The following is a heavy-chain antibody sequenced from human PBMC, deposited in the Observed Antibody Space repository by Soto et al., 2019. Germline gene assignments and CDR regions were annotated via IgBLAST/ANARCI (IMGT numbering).Heavy chain of an antibody. CDR2: IDWDDDK. Sequence: ESGPTLVNPTQTLTLTCTFSGLSLSTSGMCVSWIRQPPGKALEWLARIDWDDDKYYSTSLKTRLTISKDTSKNQAVLTMTNMEPAETATYYCARMRNPARGRVGPGGFGPWGRGTLVTVSS. CDR3: ARMRNPARGRVGPGGFGP. D-gene: IGHD1-26*01. J-gene: IGHJ5*02. CDR1: GLSLSTSGMC. V-gene: IGHV2-70*11.